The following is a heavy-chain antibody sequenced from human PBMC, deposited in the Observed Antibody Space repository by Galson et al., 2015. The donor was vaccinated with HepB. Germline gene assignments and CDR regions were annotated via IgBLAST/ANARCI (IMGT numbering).Heavy chain of an antibody. J-gene: IGHJ3*02. CDR2: ISGSGGTT. Sequence: SLRLSCAASEFTFSTYAMSWVRRAPGKGLERVSSISGSGGTTYYADSVKGRFTISRDNSENMLYLQMNSLRAEDTAVYYCARAIREDGWGGFHIWGQGTMVTVSS. V-gene: IGHV3-23*01. CDR3: ARAIREDGWGGFHI. D-gene: IGHD5-24*01. CDR1: EFTFSTYA.